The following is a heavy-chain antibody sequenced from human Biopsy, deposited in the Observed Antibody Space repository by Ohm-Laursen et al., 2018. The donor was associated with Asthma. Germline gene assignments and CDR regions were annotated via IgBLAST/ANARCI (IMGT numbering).Heavy chain of an antibody. CDR3: ARGPELDV. V-gene: IGHV4-34*01. Sequence: GTLSLTCDVYPGSFSGFLWTWIRQSPGKGLEWIGETNERGVTNNNPSLKSRVIISIDTYWNRVSLKLTSVTAADTAVYYCARGPELDVWGQGTTVTVSS. J-gene: IGHJ6*02. CDR2: TNERGVT. CDR1: PGSFSGFL.